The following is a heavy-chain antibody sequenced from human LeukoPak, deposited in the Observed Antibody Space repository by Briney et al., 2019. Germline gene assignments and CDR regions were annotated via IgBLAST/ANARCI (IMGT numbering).Heavy chain of an antibody. CDR2: ISGSGGST. CDR1: GFTFSSYA. J-gene: IGHJ4*02. V-gene: IGHV3-23*01. CDR3: ATRLPRGAYCGGDCYLDY. Sequence: GGSLRLSCAASGFTFSSYAMSWVRQAPGKGLEWVSAISGSGGSTYYADSVKGRFTISRDNSKNTLYLQMNSLRAEDTAVYDCATRLPRGAYCGGDCYLDYWGQGTLVTVSS. D-gene: IGHD2-21*01.